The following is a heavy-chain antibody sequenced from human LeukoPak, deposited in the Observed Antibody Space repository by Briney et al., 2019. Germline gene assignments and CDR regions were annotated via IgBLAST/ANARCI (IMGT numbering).Heavy chain of an antibody. CDR3: ARYSGSYEVNYYYYYGMDV. V-gene: IGHV3-33*01. CDR1: GFTFSSYG. J-gene: IGHJ6*02. CDR2: IWYDGSNK. Sequence: PGGSLRLSCAASGFTFSSYGMHWVRQAPGKGLEWVAVIWYDGSNKYYADSVKGRFTISRDNSKNTLYLQMNSLRAEDTAVYYCARYSGSYEVNYYYYYGMDVWGQGTTVTVSS. D-gene: IGHD1-26*01.